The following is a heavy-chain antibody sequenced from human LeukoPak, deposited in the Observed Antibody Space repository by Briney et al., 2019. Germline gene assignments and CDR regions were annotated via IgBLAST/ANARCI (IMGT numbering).Heavy chain of an antibody. CDR2: ISGSGGST. V-gene: IGHV3-23*01. CDR3: AKESLRFLHY. J-gene: IGHJ4*02. Sequence: GGSLRLSCAASGFTVNSNYMSWVRQAPGKGLEWVSAISGSGGSTYYADSVKGRFTISRDNSKNTLYLQMNSLRAEDTAVYYCAKESLRFLHYWGQGTLVTVSS. CDR1: GFTVNSNY. D-gene: IGHD5-12*01.